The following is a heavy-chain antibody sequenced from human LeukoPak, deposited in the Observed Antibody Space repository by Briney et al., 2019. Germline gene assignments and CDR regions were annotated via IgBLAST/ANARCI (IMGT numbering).Heavy chain of an antibody. J-gene: IGHJ3*02. Sequence: GGTLRLSCAGSGFTFSDYYMTWVRQAPGKGLEWVSYISGSGTDIVYRDSVKGRFTISRDNAKNSLYLQMNSLRVEDTAVYYCASYGDYVAFDIWGQGTMVTVSS. D-gene: IGHD4-17*01. CDR1: GFTFSDYY. CDR3: ASYGDYVAFDI. CDR2: ISGSGTDI. V-gene: IGHV3-11*04.